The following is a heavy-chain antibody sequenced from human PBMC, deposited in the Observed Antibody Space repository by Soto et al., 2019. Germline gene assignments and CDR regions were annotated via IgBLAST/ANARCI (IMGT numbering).Heavy chain of an antibody. CDR2: ISGSGGST. CDR3: AKDLVGSNADYYDY. Sequence: EEQLLESGGGLVQPGGSLRLSCAASGFTFSSYAMSWVRQAPGKGMEWVAAISGSGGSTYYADSVKGRFTISRENSKNTLYLQMNSLRAEDAAVYYCAKDLVGSNADYYDYWGQGTLVTVSS. J-gene: IGHJ4*02. D-gene: IGHD2-15*01. CDR1: GFTFSSYA. V-gene: IGHV3-23*01.